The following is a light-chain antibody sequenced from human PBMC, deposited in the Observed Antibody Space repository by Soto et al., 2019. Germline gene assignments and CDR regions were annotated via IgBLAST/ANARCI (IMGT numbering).Light chain of an antibody. CDR3: QQYHSWPA. J-gene: IGKJ1*01. V-gene: IGKV3-15*01. CDR2: GSA. CDR1: QSVFSG. Sequence: EIVMTQSPATLSVSPGERATLSCRASQSVFSGLAWYQQRPGQAPRLLIYGSATRATGIPDRFSGSGSGTEFTLTISSLQSEDSAVYYCQQYHSWPAFGQGTKVEIK.